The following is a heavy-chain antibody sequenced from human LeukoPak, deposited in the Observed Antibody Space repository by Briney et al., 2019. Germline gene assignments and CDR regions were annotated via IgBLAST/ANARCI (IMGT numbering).Heavy chain of an antibody. V-gene: IGHV1-69*04. CDR3: ARDPHCSGGSCYRI. Sequence: SAKVSCKASGGTFSSYTISWVRQAPGQGLEWMGRIIPILGIANYAQKFQGRVTITADKSTSTAYMELSSLRSEDTAVYYCARDPHCSGGSCYRIWGQGTLVTVSS. CDR1: GGTFSSYT. D-gene: IGHD2-15*01. CDR2: IIPILGIA. J-gene: IGHJ4*02.